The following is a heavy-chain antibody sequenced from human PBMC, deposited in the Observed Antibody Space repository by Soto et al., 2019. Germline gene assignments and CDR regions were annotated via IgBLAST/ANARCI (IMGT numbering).Heavy chain of an antibody. CDR2: IWYDGSHQ. CDR3: ARLGDHHSLDV. V-gene: IGHV3-33*01. Sequence: QVQLLDSGGGVVQPGTSLRLSCAASGFTFVKYDMHWVRQAPGKGLEWVAVIWYDGSHQYSADSVKGRFTISRDTTKNTVDLQMNSLGVADTAVYFCARLGDHHSLDVLGQGTMVIVSS. CDR1: GFTFVKYD. J-gene: IGHJ3*01.